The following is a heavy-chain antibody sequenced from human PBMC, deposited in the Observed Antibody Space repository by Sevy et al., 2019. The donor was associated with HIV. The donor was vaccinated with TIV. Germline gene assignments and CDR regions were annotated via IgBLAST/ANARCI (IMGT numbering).Heavy chain of an antibody. V-gene: IGHV3-30*09. Sequence: GRSLRLSCSASGFTFSSYALLWIRQAPGKGLEWVSLISYDGRNKYDSDSVKGRFAISRDESKTTLFLQMESLRSEDTAIYCCARVGVSYCTDDCYHRFDYWGRGSLVTVSS. CDR3: ARVGVSYCTDDCYHRFDY. J-gene: IGHJ4*02. CDR1: GFTFSSYA. D-gene: IGHD2-21*02. CDR2: ISYDGRNK.